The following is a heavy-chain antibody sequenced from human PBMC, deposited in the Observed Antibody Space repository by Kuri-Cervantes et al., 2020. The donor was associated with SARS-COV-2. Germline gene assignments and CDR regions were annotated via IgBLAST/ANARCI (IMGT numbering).Heavy chain of an antibody. D-gene: IGHD1-7*01. J-gene: IGHJ5*02. CDR2: ISGSGGST. Sequence: ETLSLTCAASGFTFSSYAMSWVRQAPGKGLEWVSAISGSGGSTYYADSVKGRFTISRDNSKNTLYLQMNSLRAEDTAVYYCASGYITGTTVAYDPWGQGTLVTVSS. CDR1: GFTFSSYA. CDR3: ASGYITGTTVAYDP. V-gene: IGHV3-23*01.